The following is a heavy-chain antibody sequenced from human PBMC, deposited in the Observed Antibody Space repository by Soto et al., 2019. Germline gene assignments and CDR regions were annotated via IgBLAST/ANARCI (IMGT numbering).Heavy chain of an antibody. CDR2: IIPIFGTA. J-gene: IGHJ4*02. V-gene: IGHV1-69*13. CDR3: ATAEYVQDYYDSSGSSFDY. CDR1: GGTFSSYA. Sequence: SVKVSCKASGGTFSSYAISWVRQAPGQGLEWMGGIIPIFGTANYAQKFQGRVTITADESTSTAYMELSSLRSEDTAVHYCATAEYVQDYYDSSGSSFDYWGQGTLVTVSS. D-gene: IGHD3-22*01.